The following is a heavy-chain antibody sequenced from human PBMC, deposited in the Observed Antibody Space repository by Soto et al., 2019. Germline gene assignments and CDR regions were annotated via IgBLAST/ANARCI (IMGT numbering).Heavy chain of an antibody. D-gene: IGHD2-15*01. CDR2: ISSSGSTI. CDR3: AREDMPLNYNYGMDV. CDR1: GFTFSYYY. J-gene: IGHJ6*02. Sequence: GGSLRLSCAASGFTFSYYYMSWIRQSPGKGLEWVSYISSSGSTIYYADSVKGRFTISRDNAKNTLYLQMNSLRAEDTAVYYCAREDMPLNYNYGMDVWGQGTTVTVSS. V-gene: IGHV3-11*01.